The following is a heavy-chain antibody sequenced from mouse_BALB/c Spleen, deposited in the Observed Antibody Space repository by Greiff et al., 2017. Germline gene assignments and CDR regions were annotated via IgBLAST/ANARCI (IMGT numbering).Heavy chain of an antibody. J-gene: IGHJ2*01. D-gene: IGHD1-2*01. Sequence: EVHLVESGGGLVQPGGSRKLSCAASGFTFSSFGMHWVRQAPGKGLEWVAYISSGSSTIYYADTVKGRFTISRDNPKNTLFLQMTSLRSEDTAMYYCARYYYGYSFDYWGQGTTLTVSS. CDR2: ISSGSSTI. V-gene: IGHV5-17*02. CDR1: GFTFSSFG. CDR3: ARYYYGYSFDY.